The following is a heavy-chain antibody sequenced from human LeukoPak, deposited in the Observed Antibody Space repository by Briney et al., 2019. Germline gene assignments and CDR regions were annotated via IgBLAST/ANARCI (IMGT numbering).Heavy chain of an antibody. CDR1: GGSISSDDYC. D-gene: IGHD1-26*01. CDR2: IYYSGST. V-gene: IGHV4-31*03. CDR3: ARSRAFNSGAFDP. Sequence: SQTLSLTCSVSGGSISSDDYCWNWIRQHPGKGLEWIGYIYYSGSTYYNPSLKSRVTISVDTSKNQFSLRLNSVTAADTAVYYCARSRAFNSGAFDPWGQGSLVTVSS. J-gene: IGHJ5*02.